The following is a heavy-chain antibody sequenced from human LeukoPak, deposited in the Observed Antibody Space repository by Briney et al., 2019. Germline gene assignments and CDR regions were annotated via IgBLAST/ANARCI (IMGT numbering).Heavy chain of an antibody. J-gene: IGHJ4*02. Sequence: SETLSLTCTVSGGSISSYYWSWIRQPAGKGLEWIGRIYTSGSTNYNPSLKSRVTMSVDTSKNQFSLKLSSVTAADTAVYYCATGEWSAAGKRFDYWGQGTLVTVSS. D-gene: IGHD6-13*01. CDR2: IYTSGST. CDR3: ATGEWSAAGKRFDY. CDR1: GGSISSYY. V-gene: IGHV4-4*07.